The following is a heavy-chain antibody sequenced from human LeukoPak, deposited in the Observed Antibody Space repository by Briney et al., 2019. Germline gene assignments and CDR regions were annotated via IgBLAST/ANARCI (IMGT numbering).Heavy chain of an antibody. CDR3: ASEDCSGGSCYSPSTWFDP. J-gene: IGHJ5*02. CDR1: GYTFTSYY. CDR2: INPSGGST. Sequence: ASVKVSCKASGYTFTSYYMHWVRQAPGQGLEWMGIINPSGGSTSYAQKFQGRVTMTRDTSTSTVYMELSSLRSEDTAVYYCASEDCSGGSCYSPSTWFDPWGQGTLVTVSS. V-gene: IGHV1-46*01. D-gene: IGHD2-15*01.